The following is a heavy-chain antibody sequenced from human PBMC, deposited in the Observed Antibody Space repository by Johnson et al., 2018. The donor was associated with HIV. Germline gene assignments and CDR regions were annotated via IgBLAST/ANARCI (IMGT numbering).Heavy chain of an antibody. V-gene: IGHV3-30-3*01. D-gene: IGHD6-13*01. Sequence: VQLVESGGGVVQPGRSLRLSCAASGFTFSSYAMHWVRQAPGKGLEWVAVISYDGSNKYYADSVKGRFTISRDNSKNTLYLQMNSLKTEDTAVYYCTTGAKLSSWYGGNAFDIWGQGTMVTVSS. J-gene: IGHJ3*02. CDR1: GFTFSSYA. CDR3: TTGAKLSSWYGGNAFDI. CDR2: ISYDGSNK.